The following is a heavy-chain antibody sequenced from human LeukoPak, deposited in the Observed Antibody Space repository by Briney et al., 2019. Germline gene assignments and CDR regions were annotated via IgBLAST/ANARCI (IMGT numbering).Heavy chain of an antibody. CDR1: VGSISSGNYY. D-gene: IGHD6-13*01. J-gene: IGHJ4*02. Sequence: SQTLSLTCTVSVGSISSGNYYYSWIRQSAGKGMEWIGNIYMSGSTRYNPSLMSRVAMSVDTSKNQFSLKISSATAADTAVYYCARDWGITAATPYYFDHWGQGILVTVSS. CDR3: ARDWGITAATPYYFDH. CDR2: IYMSGST. V-gene: IGHV4-61*09.